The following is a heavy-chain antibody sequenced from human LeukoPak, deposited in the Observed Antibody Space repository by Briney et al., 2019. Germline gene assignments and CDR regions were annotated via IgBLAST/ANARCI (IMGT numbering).Heavy chain of an antibody. CDR3: ASGARWAPPGTRPYFPNWFDP. CDR2: IYDSGRT. CDR1: GGSISSGDYY. V-gene: IGHV4-30-2*01. Sequence: PSQTLSLTCTVSGGSISSGDYYWSWIRQPPGKGLEWIGYIYDSGRTDFNPSLKSRVTISIDRSKNQFSLKLSSVTAADTAVYYCASGARWAPPGTRPYFPNWFDPWGQGTLVTVSS. D-gene: IGHD2/OR15-2a*01. J-gene: IGHJ5*02.